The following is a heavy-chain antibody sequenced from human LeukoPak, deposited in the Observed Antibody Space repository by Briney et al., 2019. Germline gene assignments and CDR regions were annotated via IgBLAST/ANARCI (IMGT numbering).Heavy chain of an antibody. CDR2: ISGSGGST. J-gene: IGHJ4*02. Sequence: GGSPRLSCAASGFTFSSYAMSWVRQAPGKGLEWVSAISGSGGSTYYADSVKGRFTISRDNSKNTLYLQMNSLRAEDTAVYYCAKVGGSHYDFWSGYPTPDYWGQGTLVTVSS. D-gene: IGHD3-3*01. CDR1: GFTFSSYA. CDR3: AKVGGSHYDFWSGYPTPDY. V-gene: IGHV3-23*01.